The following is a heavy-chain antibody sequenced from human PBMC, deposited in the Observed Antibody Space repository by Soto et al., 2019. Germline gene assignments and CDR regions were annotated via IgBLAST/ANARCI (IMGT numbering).Heavy chain of an antibody. CDR2: IHHSWGV. CDR1: GGSISSGGW. V-gene: IGHV4-4*02. Sequence: PSETLSLTCTVSGGSISSGGWWSWVRQPPGTGLEWIGEIHHSWGVNYNPSLKSRVTISLDHSNNQFSLQLTSVTAADTAVYYCARHGDRGYCLAYWGQGTLVTVSS. J-gene: IGHJ4*02. CDR3: ARHGDRGYCLAY. D-gene: IGHD5-12*01.